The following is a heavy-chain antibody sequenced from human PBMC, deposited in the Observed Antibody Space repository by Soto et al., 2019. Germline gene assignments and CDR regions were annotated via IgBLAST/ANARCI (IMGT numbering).Heavy chain of an antibody. V-gene: IGHV3-9*01. Sequence: EVQLVESGGGLVQPDRSLRLSCAASGFTFDDYAMHWVRQGPGKGLEWVSGISWNSGGIGYADSVKGRFTISRDNAKNALYRQMDRLRPEDTAFYFCAKSPHYILIGSAFDYWGQGTLVTVSS. J-gene: IGHJ4*02. CDR1: GFTFDDYA. CDR2: ISWNSGGI. D-gene: IGHD3-9*01. CDR3: AKSPHYILIGSAFDY.